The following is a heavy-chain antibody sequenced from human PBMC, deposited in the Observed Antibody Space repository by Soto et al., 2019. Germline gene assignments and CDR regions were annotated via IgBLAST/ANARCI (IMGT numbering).Heavy chain of an antibody. V-gene: IGHV1-69*01. J-gene: IGHJ5*02. CDR1: GGTFDSYV. CDR2: IMPIVGTP. D-gene: IGHD3-10*01. CDR3: ARVHSSGIFYFVDP. Sequence: QVQLVQSGAEVKKPGSSVKVSCKASGGTFDSYVISWLRQAPGQGLEWMGGIMPIVGTPNYAQKFRGRVTISADESTSTAYLELSSLTSDDTAVYYCARVHSSGIFYFVDPWGQGTLVTVSS.